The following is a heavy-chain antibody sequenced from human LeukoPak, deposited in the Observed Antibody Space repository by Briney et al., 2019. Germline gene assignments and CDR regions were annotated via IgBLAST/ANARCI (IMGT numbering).Heavy chain of an antibody. CDR3: ARLHALGAEEFDP. J-gene: IGHJ5*02. V-gene: IGHV4-59*11. Sequence: SETLSLTCTVSGGSITGHYWSWIRQPPGKGLEWIGYIHYTGSTNSNPSLNSRITMSVDTPNNQFSLRLTSVTATDTAVYYCARLHALGAEEFDPWGQGALVTVSS. D-gene: IGHD3-16*01. CDR2: IHYTGST. CDR1: GGSITGHY.